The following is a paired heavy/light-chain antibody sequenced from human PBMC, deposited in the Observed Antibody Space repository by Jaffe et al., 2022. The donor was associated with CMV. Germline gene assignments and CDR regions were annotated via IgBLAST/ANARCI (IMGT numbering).Light chain of an antibody. CDR3: TSYAGFYTHVI. CDR1: SNDVGAYNY. CDR2: DVS. Sequence: QSALTQPRSVSGSPGQSVTISCTGTSNDVGAYNYVSWYQYHPGKAPKLIIYDVSKRPSGVPDRFSGSKSGNTASLTISGLQTDDEADYSCTSYAGFYTHVIFGGGTKLTVL. V-gene: IGLV2-11*01. J-gene: IGLJ2*01.
Heavy chain of an antibody. Sequence: QVQLVQSGAEVKKPGASVTLSCKASGYTFINHYIYWVRQAPGQGLEWMATLNPSGGLTTYAQKLQGRVTMTRDTSTYTIDMELSNLRSEDTAVYYCARDSSAGLIKSYAFDIWGQGTMVTVSS. CDR1: GYTFINHY. J-gene: IGHJ3*02. CDR3: ARDSSAGLIKSYAFDI. V-gene: IGHV1-46*04. D-gene: IGHD6-25*01. CDR2: LNPSGGLT.